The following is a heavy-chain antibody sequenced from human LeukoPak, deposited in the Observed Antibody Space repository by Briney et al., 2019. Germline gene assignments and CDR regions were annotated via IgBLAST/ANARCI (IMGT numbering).Heavy chain of an antibody. J-gene: IGHJ2*01. CDR2: IKEDGSEK. CDR3: ARGGSGFERYFDL. D-gene: IGHD6-19*01. Sequence: GGSLRLSCAASGFAFNKAWMSWVRQAPGKGLEYIANIKEDGSEKYYVDSVKGRFIISRDNARNSLYLQMNSLRAEDTAVYYCARGGSGFERYFDLWGRGTLVTVSS. CDR1: GFAFNKAW. V-gene: IGHV3-7*05.